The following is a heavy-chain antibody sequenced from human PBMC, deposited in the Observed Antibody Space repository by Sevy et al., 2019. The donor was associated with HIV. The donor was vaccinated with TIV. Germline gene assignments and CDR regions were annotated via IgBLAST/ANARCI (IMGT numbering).Heavy chain of an antibody. D-gene: IGHD3-9*01. CDR1: GYTFTGHH. CDR2: INPKSGGT. V-gene: IGHV1-2*02. Sequence: ASVKVSCKASGYTFTGHHIHWVRQAPGHGLEGMGWINPKSGGTNYAQNFQARVIMTRDTSISTAYMELTSLRSDDTAIYYCARHTGFMIDSWGQGTLVTVSS. CDR3: ARHTGFMIDS. J-gene: IGHJ4*02.